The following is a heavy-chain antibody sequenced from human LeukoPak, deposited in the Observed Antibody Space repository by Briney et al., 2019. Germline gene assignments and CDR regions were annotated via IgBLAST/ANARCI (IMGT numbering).Heavy chain of an antibody. V-gene: IGHV3-23*01. D-gene: IGHD6-19*01. CDR2: IDPSGGGT. CDR3: AKGLGQWLVIFDS. J-gene: IGHJ5*01. Sequence: GGSLRLSCAASGFTFSSYAMSWVRQTPGKGLEWVSGIDPSGGGTYYADSVKGRFTISRDNSKNTLYLQMNSLRAEDTAVYSCAKGLGQWLVIFDSWGQGTLGAVSS. CDR1: GFTFSSYA.